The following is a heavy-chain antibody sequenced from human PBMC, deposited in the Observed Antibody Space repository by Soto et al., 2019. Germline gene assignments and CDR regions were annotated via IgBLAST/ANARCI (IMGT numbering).Heavy chain of an antibody. D-gene: IGHD3-3*01. Sequence: PSETLSLTCTVSGGSVSSGSYYWSWIGQPPGKGLEYIGYLYYSGSTNYNPSLKSRVTISVDTPKNQFSLKLTSVTAADTAIYYCARGQAFWTGYYRMPYYFDYWGQGTLVTVSS. V-gene: IGHV4-61*01. J-gene: IGHJ4*02. CDR3: ARGQAFWTGYYRMPYYFDY. CDR1: GGSVSSGSYY. CDR2: LYYSGST.